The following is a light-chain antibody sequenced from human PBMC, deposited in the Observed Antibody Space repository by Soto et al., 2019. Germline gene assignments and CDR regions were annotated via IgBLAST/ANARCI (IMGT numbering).Light chain of an antibody. CDR3: QQYYTTPWT. CDR1: QSVLYSSNNKNY. V-gene: IGKV4-1*01. CDR2: WAS. Sequence: DIVMTQSPDSLAVSLGERATINCKSSQSVLYSSNNKNYLAWYQQKSGQPPKALIYWASTRESGVPDRFSGSGSGTDFTLTISSLQAEDVAVYYCQQYYTTPWTFGQGTKVDIK. J-gene: IGKJ1*01.